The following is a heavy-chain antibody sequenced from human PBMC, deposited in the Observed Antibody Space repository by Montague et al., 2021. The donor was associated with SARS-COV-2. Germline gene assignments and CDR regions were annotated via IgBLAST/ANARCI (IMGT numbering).Heavy chain of an antibody. D-gene: IGHD5-24*01. Sequence: ETLSLTCTVSGDSINNYYWSWIRQSPGKGLEWIGDIYYSGSTMYNSYLKSRVTISVDTSKNQFSLYLSSVTAADTAEYFCARLSGYNPYVACDLWGPGTMVTVSS. CDR3: ARLSGYNPYVACDL. CDR1: GDSINNYY. J-gene: IGHJ3*01. V-gene: IGHV4-59*01. CDR2: IYYSGST.